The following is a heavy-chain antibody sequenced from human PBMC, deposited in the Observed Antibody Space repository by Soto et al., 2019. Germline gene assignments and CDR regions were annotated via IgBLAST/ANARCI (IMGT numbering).Heavy chain of an antibody. J-gene: IGHJ4*02. V-gene: IGHV1-18*01. CDR1: GYTFTEYG. Sequence: QVQLVQSGAEVTQPGASVKVSCKTSGYTFTEYGISWFRQAPGQGLEWMGWISPYNGKTNYIQEFQDRVTITTDTSSTTVYMDLRTLKSDDTAMYFCARADYGDTKIYAFDHWGQGTLVTVSS. D-gene: IGHD4-17*01. CDR2: ISPYNGKT. CDR3: ARADYGDTKIYAFDH.